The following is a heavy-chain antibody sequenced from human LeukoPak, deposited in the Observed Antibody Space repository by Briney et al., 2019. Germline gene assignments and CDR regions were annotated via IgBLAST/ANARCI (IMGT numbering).Heavy chain of an antibody. D-gene: IGHD3-9*01. CDR3: ARARADYDILTATPYYFDY. CDR2: ISSSSSVI. V-gene: IGHV3-48*01. Sequence: LRHSSPAPGPTLIRVSMNCLGQAPGKGLEWVSYISSSSSVIYYADSVRGRFTISRDNAKNSLYLQMNSLRAEDTAVYYCARARADYDILTATPYYFDYWGQGTLVTVSS. J-gene: IGHJ4*02. CDR1: GPTLIRVS.